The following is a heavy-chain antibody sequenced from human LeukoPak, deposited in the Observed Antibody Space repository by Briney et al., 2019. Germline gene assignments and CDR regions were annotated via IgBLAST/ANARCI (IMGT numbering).Heavy chain of an antibody. CDR2: IKQDGSEK. CDR3: ARDVEQWLVRVYYFDY. J-gene: IGHJ4*02. D-gene: IGHD6-19*01. V-gene: IGHV3-7*01. Sequence: GGSLRLSCAASGFSFGSYWMHWVRQAPGTGLEWVASIKQDGSEKLYGASVRGRFTVSRDNAKNSLYLQMNSLRAEDTAVYYCARDVEQWLVRVYYFDYWGQGTLVTVSS. CDR1: GFSFGSYW.